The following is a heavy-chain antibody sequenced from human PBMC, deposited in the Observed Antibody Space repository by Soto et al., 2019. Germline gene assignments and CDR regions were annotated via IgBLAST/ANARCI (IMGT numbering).Heavy chain of an antibody. D-gene: IGHD3-16*01. CDR3: ARDTWAADD. J-gene: IGHJ4*02. CDR1: GFTVSTKY. V-gene: IGHV3-66*01. Sequence: GGSLRLSCAASGFTVSTKYMSWVRQAPGKGLEWVSVIYSGGSTFYADSVRGRFTISRDNSKNTVNLQMNSLRAEDTAGYYCARDTWAADDWGKGTLVTVDS. CDR2: IYSGGST.